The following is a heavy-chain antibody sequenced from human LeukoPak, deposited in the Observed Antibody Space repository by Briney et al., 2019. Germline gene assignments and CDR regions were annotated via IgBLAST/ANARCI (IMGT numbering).Heavy chain of an antibody. CDR2: VSGSGGST. Sequence: GGSLRLSCAASGFTFSSYAMSWVRQAPGKGLEWVSAVSGSGGSTYYADSVKGRFTISRDNSKNTLYLQMSSLRAEDTAVYYCAKPLGYYYDSSGYPYWGQGTLVTVSS. D-gene: IGHD3-22*01. V-gene: IGHV3-23*01. J-gene: IGHJ4*02. CDR3: AKPLGYYYDSSGYPY. CDR1: GFTFSSYA.